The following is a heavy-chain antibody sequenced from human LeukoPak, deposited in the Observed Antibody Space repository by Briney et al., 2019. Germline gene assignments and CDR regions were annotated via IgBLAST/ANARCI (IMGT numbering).Heavy chain of an antibody. CDR1: GGTFSSYA. D-gene: IGHD5-24*01. CDR2: IIPIFGTA. Sequence: SVKVSCKASGGTFSSYAISWVRQAPGQGLEWMGGIIPIFGTANYAQKFQGRVTITADKSTSTAYMELSSLRSEDTAVYYCARDPRRDGYNIFDYWGQGTLVTVSS. V-gene: IGHV1-69*06. CDR3: ARDPRRDGYNIFDY. J-gene: IGHJ4*02.